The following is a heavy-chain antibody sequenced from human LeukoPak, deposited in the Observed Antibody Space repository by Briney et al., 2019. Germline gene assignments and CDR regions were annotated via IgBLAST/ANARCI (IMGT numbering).Heavy chain of an antibody. CDR3: ASGSSSWQDY. CDR1: GFTFRNYE. D-gene: IGHD6-13*01. J-gene: IGHJ4*02. CDR2: ISRSGTTI. V-gene: IGHV3-48*03. Sequence: PGGSLRLSCAASGFTFRNYEMSWVRQAPGKGLEWVSYISRSGTTIHYADSVKGRFTISRDNAKNSLYLQMNSLRAEDTALYYCASGSSSWQDYWGQGTLVTVSS.